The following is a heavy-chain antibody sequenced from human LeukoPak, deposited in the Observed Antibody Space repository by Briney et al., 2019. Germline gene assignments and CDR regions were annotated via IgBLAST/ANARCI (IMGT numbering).Heavy chain of an antibody. CDR2: IYYSGST. CDR3: AKGRYYYDSSGYYAPDY. V-gene: IGHV4-59*01. D-gene: IGHD3-22*01. CDR1: GGSISSYY. J-gene: IGHJ4*02. Sequence: SETLSLTCTVSGGSISSYYWSWIRQPPGKGLEWIGYIYYSGSTNYNPSLKSRVTISVDTSKNQFSLKLSSVTAADTAVYYCAKGRYYYDSSGYYAPDYWGQGTLVTVSS.